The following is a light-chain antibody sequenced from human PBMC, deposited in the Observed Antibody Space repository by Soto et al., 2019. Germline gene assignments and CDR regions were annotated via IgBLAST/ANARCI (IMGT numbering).Light chain of an antibody. CDR2: AAS. CDR1: QSITNR. J-gene: IGKJ3*01. Sequence: DLQVTQSPSTLAAAVADRVTITGRASQSITNRLAWYQQKPGKAPKVLIYAASALTRRVPSRVSGTGSGTKFTLTIASLQPDDFATYYCHQYETFSGTFGPGTNVDSK. V-gene: IGKV1-5*01. CDR3: HQYETFSGT.